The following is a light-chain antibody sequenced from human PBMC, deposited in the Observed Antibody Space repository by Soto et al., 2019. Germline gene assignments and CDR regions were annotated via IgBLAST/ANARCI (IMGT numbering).Light chain of an antibody. V-gene: IGKV3D-20*02. CDR2: GAS. CDR1: QSVSSSY. J-gene: IGKJ5*01. Sequence: EIVLTQSPGTLSLSPGERATLSCRASQSVSSSYLAWYQQKPGQAPRLLIYGASNRATGIPARFSGRGSGTDFTLTISYLEPEDFAIYYCQQGGNWPLTFGQGTRLEIK. CDR3: QQGGNWPLT.